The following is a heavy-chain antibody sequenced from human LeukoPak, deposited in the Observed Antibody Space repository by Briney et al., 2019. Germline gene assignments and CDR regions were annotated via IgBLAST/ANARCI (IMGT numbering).Heavy chain of an antibody. J-gene: IGHJ4*02. Sequence: GESLKISCTTSGFIFGDYAMSWVRQAPGKGLEWVSLIRGRVYGATTEYAASVKGRFAMSRDDSKSIAYLQMNSLKSEDTAVYYCSRERAGVFQYWGQGILVTVSS. CDR2: IRGRVYGATT. CDR3: SRERAGVFQY. CDR1: GFIFGDYA. V-gene: IGHV3-49*04.